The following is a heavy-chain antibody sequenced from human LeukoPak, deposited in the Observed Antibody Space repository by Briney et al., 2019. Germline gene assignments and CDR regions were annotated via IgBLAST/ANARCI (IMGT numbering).Heavy chain of an antibody. J-gene: IGHJ4*02. CDR1: GFPFCDYA. CDR2: IRSKAYGGTI. D-gene: IGHD2-2*03. Sequence: PGGSLRLSCTASGFPFCDYAMSWFRQAPGKGLEWVGFIRSKAYGGTIEYAASVKGRFTFSRDDSKSIAYLQMNSLKTEDTAVYYCTRGRMDLDYWGQGTLVTVSS. V-gene: IGHV3-49*03. CDR3: TRGRMDLDY.